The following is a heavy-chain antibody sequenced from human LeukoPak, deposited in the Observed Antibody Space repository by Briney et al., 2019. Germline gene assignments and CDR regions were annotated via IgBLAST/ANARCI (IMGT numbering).Heavy chain of an antibody. J-gene: IGHJ4*02. Sequence: PGGSLRLSCAASGFTFRTYAINWFRQAPGKGLEWVAAISGSGVETHYSNSVSGRFTISRDNSKNTLYLQMNSLRAEDTAVYYCAKAGSDYNFDYWGQGTLVTVSS. CDR2: ISGSGVET. D-gene: IGHD4-11*01. CDR3: AKAGSDYNFDY. V-gene: IGHV3-23*01. CDR1: GFTFRTYA.